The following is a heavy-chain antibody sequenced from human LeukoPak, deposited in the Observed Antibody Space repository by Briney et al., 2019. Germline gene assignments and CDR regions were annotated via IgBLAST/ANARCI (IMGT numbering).Heavy chain of an antibody. V-gene: IGHV4-31*03. CDR2: IYYSGST. CDR3: ARAPQDRDDITMMSMESWFDP. D-gene: IGHD3-22*01. CDR1: GGSISSGGYY. Sequence: PSQTLSLTCTVSGGSISSGGYYWSWIRQHPGKGLEWIGYIYYSGSTYYNPSLKSRVTISVDTSKNQFSLKLSSVTAAGTAVYYCARAPQDRDDITMMSMESWFDPWGQGTLVTVSS. J-gene: IGHJ5*02.